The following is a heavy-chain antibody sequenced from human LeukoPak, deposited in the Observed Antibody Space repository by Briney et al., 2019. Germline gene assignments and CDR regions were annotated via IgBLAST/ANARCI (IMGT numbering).Heavy chain of an antibody. J-gene: IGHJ2*01. CDR3: AKGFDSESYLGYWYFDL. CDR1: GFTFSFYA. CDR2: TTGSGYST. V-gene: IGHV3-23*01. Sequence: GGSLRLSCAASGFTFSFYAMSWVRQAPGKGLEWISATTGSGYSTYYADSVKGRFTISRDNSKNTLYLQMNTLRAGDTAVDYCAKGFDSESYLGYWYFDLWGRGTLVSVSS. D-gene: IGHD1-26*01.